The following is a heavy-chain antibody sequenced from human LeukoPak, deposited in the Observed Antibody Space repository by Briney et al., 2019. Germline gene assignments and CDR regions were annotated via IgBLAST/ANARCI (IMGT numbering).Heavy chain of an antibody. Sequence: PSETLSLTCAVYGGSFSGYYWSWIRQPPGKGLEWIGEINHSGSTNYNPSLKSRVTTSVDTSKNQFSLKLSSVTAVDTAVYYCAISRTYSVWGSYRRYYFDYWGQGTLVTVSS. J-gene: IGHJ4*02. D-gene: IGHD3-16*02. CDR1: GGSFSGYY. V-gene: IGHV4-34*01. CDR3: AISRTYSVWGSYRRYYFDY. CDR2: INHSGST.